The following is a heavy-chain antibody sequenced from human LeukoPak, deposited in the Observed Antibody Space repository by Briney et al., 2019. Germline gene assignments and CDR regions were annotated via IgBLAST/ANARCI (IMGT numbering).Heavy chain of an antibody. Sequence: GESLKISCQGSGYNFTSYWIGWVRQMPGKGLEWMGIIYPGESDTRYSPSFQGQVTISADKSISTAYLQWSSLKASDTAMYYCARYSGGSSWCFDYWGQGTLVTVSS. V-gene: IGHV5-51*01. J-gene: IGHJ4*02. D-gene: IGHD6-13*01. CDR1: GYNFTSYW. CDR3: ARYSGGSSWCFDY. CDR2: IYPGESDT.